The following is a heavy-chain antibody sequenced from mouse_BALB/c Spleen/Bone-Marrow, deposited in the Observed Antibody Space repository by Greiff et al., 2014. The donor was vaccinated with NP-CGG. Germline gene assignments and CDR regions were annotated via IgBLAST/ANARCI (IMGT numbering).Heavy chain of an antibody. D-gene: IGHD3-2*02. V-gene: IGHV1-62-2*01. Sequence: VKLMESGAELVKPGASVKLSCKASGYTFTEYIIHWVKQKSGQGLEWIGWFYPGSGSIKYNEKFKDKATLTADKSSSTVYMELSRLASEDSAVYFCARHEDRLRAWFAYWGQGTLVTVSA. J-gene: IGHJ3*01. CDR2: FYPGSGSI. CDR1: GYTFTEYI. CDR3: ARHEDRLRAWFAY.